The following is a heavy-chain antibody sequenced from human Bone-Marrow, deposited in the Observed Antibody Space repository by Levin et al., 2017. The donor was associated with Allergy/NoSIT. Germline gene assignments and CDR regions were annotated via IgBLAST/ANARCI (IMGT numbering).Heavy chain of an antibody. CDR1: GFTFSSYA. CDR3: ATDYSKKTYYFDY. D-gene: IGHD4-11*01. CDR2: ITGGGGST. V-gene: IGHV3-23*01. Sequence: GGSLRLSCAASGFTFSSYAMSWVRQAPGKGLEWVSAITGGGGSTYYADSVKGRFIISRDNSKNTLYLQVNSLRAEDTAVYYCATDYSKKTYYFDYWGQGTLVTVSS. J-gene: IGHJ4*02.